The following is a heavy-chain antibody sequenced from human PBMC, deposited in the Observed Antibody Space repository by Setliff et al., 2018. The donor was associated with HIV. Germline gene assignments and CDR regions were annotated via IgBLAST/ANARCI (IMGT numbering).Heavy chain of an antibody. J-gene: IGHJ2*01. CDR3: VRHGGTIVVVTTPRLVVWYIDL. V-gene: IGHV4-39*01. Sequence: NPSETLSLTCTVSGGSINSSSYYWGWIRQPPGKGPEWIGSIYYSGSTYYNPSLKSRVTISEDTSKNQISLKLSSVSAADTAVYYCVRHGGTIVVVTTPRLVVWYIDLWGRGTLVT. D-gene: IGHD2-21*02. CDR2: IYYSGST. CDR1: GGSINSSSYY.